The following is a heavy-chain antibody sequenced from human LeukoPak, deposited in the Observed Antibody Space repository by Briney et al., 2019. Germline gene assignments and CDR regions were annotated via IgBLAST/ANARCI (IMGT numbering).Heavy chain of an antibody. V-gene: IGHV3-23*01. J-gene: IGHJ4*02. Sequence: GGSLRLPCAASGFTFSSYAMSWVRQAPGKGLEWVSAISGSGGSTYYADSVKGRFTISRDNSKNTLYLQMNSLRAEDTAVYYCAKSRGSTSRYRYWGQGTLVTVSS. CDR1: GFTFSSYA. CDR3: AKSRGSTSRYRY. D-gene: IGHD2-2*02. CDR2: ISGSGGST.